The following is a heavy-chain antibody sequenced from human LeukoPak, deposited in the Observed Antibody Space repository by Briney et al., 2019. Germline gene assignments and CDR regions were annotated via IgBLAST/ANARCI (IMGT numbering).Heavy chain of an antibody. CDR1: GFTFSSYA. CDR2: ISGSGGST. V-gene: IGHV3-23*01. Sequence: GGSLRLSCAASGFTFSSYAMSWVRQAPGKGLEWVSAISGSGGSTYYADSVKGRFTISRDNSKNTLYLQMNSLRAEDTAVYYCANVSPQSQAVAGLLDYWGQGTLVTVSS. CDR3: ANVSPQSQAVAGLLDY. J-gene: IGHJ4*02. D-gene: IGHD6-19*01.